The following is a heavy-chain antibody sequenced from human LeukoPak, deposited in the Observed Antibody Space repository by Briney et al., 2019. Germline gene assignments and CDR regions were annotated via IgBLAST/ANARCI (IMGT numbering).Heavy chain of an antibody. CDR1: GFTFSSYE. CDR2: ISSSGSTI. J-gene: IGHJ3*02. D-gene: IGHD1-26*01. Sequence: PGGSLRLSCAASGFTFSSYEMNWVRQAPGKGLEWVSYISSSGSTIYYADSVKGRFTISRDNAKNSLYLQMNSLRAEDTAVYYCARTQVGASPFDAFDIWGQGTMVTVSS. CDR3: ARTQVGASPFDAFDI. V-gene: IGHV3-48*03.